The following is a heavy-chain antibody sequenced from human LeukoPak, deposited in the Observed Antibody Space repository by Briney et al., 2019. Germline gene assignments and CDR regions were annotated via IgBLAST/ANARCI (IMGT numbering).Heavy chain of an antibody. CDR2: FDVAETDT. V-gene: IGHV1-24*01. D-gene: IGHD3-16*02. CDR1: GYTLSELS. Sequence: ASVTVSCKVSGYTLSELSMHWVRQSPGKGLEWMGGFDVAETDTIYAQKFKGRVTITADKFTNTAHLELSSLRSEDTAVYFCTREGVYSPDPTSYHRLPFDIWGKGTVVIVSS. CDR3: TREGVYSPDPTSYHRLPFDI. J-gene: IGHJ3*02.